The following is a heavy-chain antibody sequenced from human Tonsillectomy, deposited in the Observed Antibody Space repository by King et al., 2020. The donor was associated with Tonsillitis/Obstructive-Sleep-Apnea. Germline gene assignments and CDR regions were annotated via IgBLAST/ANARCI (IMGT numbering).Heavy chain of an antibody. J-gene: IGHJ6*03. CDR3: AREGFGGNMDV. V-gene: IGHV1-46*01. D-gene: IGHD3-10*01. Sequence: GQLVQSGAEVKKPGASMKVSCKASGYTFISYYMHWVRQAPGQGLEWMGIINPSGGSTTYAQKFQGRVTMTRDTSTSTVYMELSSLRSDDTAVYYCAREGFGGNMDVWGKGTTVTVSS. CDR1: GYTFISYY. CDR2: INPSGGST.